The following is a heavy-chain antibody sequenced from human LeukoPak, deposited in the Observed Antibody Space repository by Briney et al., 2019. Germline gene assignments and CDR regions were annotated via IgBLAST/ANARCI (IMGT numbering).Heavy chain of an antibody. CDR1: GASISSNY. J-gene: IGHJ5*02. V-gene: IGHV4-4*09. D-gene: IGHD4-11*01. CDR2: IYGSGST. CDR3: ARTTIVTRSAWFDP. Sequence: SETLSLTCTVSGASISSNYWSWIRQPPGKGLEWIGYIYGSGSTNYNPPLKSRVTISGDTSKNQVSLKLSFVTAADTELYFCARTTIVTRSAWFDPWGQGTLVTVSS.